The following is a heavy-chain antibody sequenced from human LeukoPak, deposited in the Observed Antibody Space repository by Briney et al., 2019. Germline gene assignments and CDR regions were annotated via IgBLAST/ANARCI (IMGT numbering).Heavy chain of an antibody. V-gene: IGHV1-2*02. Sequence: ASVKVSCKASGYTFTDPFIHWVRQAPGQGLEWMGWINPNSGGTDYAQKSQGSVTMTRDTSISTAYMELSRLKSDDTAVYYCASVTSDYWGQGTLITVSS. CDR1: GYTFTDPF. CDR2: INPNSGGT. CDR3: ASVTSDY. J-gene: IGHJ4*02.